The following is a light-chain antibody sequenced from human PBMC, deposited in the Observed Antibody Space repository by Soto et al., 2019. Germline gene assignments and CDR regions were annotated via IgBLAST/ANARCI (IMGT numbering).Light chain of an antibody. J-gene: IGKJ1*01. CDR3: QKYNSAPWT. Sequence: DVQMTQSPSSLSASVGVRVTITCRTSQDINSLLAWYQQKPGKVPKLLIYGASVLQSGVPSRFSGSVSGTDFTLTISSLQPEDVATYYCQKYNSAPWTFGQGTKVEIK. CDR2: GAS. CDR1: QDINSL. V-gene: IGKV1-27*01.